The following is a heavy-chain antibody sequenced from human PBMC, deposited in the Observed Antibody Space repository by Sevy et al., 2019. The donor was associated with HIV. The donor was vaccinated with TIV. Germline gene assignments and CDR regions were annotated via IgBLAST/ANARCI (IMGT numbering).Heavy chain of an antibody. V-gene: IGHV3-48*03. CDR1: GFTFSSYD. CDR3: TRNGGAFDNGFDP. Sequence: GESLKISCTAPGFTFSSYDMNWVRQAPGKGLEWVSKISSSGSSIYYADSVKGRFTISRDNAKNSLNLQMNSLRAEETAVYYCTRNGGAFDNGFDPWGQGTLVTVSS. CDR2: ISSSGSSI. J-gene: IGHJ5*02. D-gene: IGHD2-8*01.